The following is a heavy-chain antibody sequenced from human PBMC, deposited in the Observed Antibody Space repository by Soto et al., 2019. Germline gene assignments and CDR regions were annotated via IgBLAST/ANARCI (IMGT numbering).Heavy chain of an antibody. CDR2: INPNSGGT. CDR1: GYTFTGYY. J-gene: IGHJ4*02. Sequence: ASVKVSCKASGYTFTGYYMHWVRQAPGQGLEWMGWINPNSGGTNYAQKFQGRVTMTRDTSISTAYMELSRLRSDDTAVYYCARTQDYYDSIGPLDYWGQGTQVTVPS. CDR3: ARTQDYYDSIGPLDY. V-gene: IGHV1-2*02. D-gene: IGHD3-22*01.